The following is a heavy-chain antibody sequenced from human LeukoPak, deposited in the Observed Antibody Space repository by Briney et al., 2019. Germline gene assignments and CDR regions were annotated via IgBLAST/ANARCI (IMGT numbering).Heavy chain of an antibody. Sequence: GGSLRLSCAASGFTFIIYSINWVRQAPGKGLEWVSFITGNSNYIYYADSVKGRFTISRDNAKNSLYLQMTGLRVEDGAVYYCARDRVSGSGSIDYWGEGTLVTVSS. CDR3: ARDRVSGSGSIDY. CDR2: ITGNSNYI. D-gene: IGHD3-10*01. J-gene: IGHJ4*02. CDR1: GFTFIIYS. V-gene: IGHV3-21*01.